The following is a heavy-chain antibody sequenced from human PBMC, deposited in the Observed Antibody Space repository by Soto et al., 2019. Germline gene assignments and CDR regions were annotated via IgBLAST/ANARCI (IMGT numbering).Heavy chain of an antibody. CDR3: ARGDSMYYDSSGYYYYYGMDV. V-gene: IGHV3-33*01. D-gene: IGHD3-22*01. J-gene: IGHJ6*02. CDR2: IWYDGSNK. CDR1: GFTFSSYG. Sequence: QVQLVESGGGVVQPGRSLRLSCAASGFTFSSYGMHWVRQAPGKGLEWVAVIWYDGSNKYYADSVKGRFTISRDNSNNSLYLQMNSRRAEDTAVYYCARGDSMYYDSSGYYYYYGMDVWGQGTTVTVSS.